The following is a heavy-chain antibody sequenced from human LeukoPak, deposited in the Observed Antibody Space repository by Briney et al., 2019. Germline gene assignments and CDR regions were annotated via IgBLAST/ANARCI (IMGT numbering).Heavy chain of an antibody. Sequence: ASVKVSCKASGYTFTSYAMNWVRQAPGQGLEWMGWINTNTGNPTYAQGFTGRFVFSLDTSVSTAYLQISSLKAEDTAVYYCARGIAVAGTRLANYYYYYMDVWGKGTTVTVSS. CDR1: GYTFTSYA. CDR2: INTNTGNP. D-gene: IGHD6-19*01. CDR3: ARGIAVAGTRLANYYYYYMDV. J-gene: IGHJ6*03. V-gene: IGHV7-4-1*02.